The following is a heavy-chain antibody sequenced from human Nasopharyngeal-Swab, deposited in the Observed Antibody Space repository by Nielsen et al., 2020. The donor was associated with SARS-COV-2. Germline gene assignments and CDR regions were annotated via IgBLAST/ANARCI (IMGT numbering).Heavy chain of an antibody. V-gene: IGHV4-59*01. CDR2: IYYSGST. Sequence: SETLSLTCTVSGGSISSYYWSWIRQPPGKGLEWIGYIYYSGSTNYNPSLKSRVTISVDTSKNQFSLKLSSVTAADTAVYYCARGRRGSSWDLNWFDLWGQGTLVTVSS. D-gene: IGHD6-13*01. CDR1: GGSISSYY. CDR3: ARGRRGSSWDLNWFDL. J-gene: IGHJ5*02.